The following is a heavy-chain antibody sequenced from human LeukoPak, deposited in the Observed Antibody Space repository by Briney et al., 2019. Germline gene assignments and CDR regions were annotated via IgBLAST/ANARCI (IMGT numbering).Heavy chain of an antibody. CDR3: ARTTYYYDSGTLGY. D-gene: IGHD3-22*01. J-gene: IGHJ4*02. Sequence: SSETLSLTCTVSGGSISSSSYYWGWIRQPPGKGLEWIGSIYYSGSTYYNPSLKSRVTISVDTSKNQFSLKLSSVTAADTAVYYCARTTYYYDSGTLGYWGQGTLVTVSS. V-gene: IGHV4-39*01. CDR2: IYYSGST. CDR1: GGSISSSSYY.